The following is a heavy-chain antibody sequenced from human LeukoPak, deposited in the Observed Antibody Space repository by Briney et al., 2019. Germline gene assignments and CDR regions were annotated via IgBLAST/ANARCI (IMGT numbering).Heavy chain of an antibody. J-gene: IGHJ3*02. CDR1: GFTFDDYA. D-gene: IGHD6-13*01. CDR3: AKDKGSSWYPYDAFDI. V-gene: IGHV3-9*03. Sequence: GGSLRLSCAASGFTFDDYAMHWVRQAPGKGLEWASGISWNSGSIGYADSVKGRFTISRDNAKNSLYLQMNSLRAEDMALYYCAKDKGSSWYPYDAFDIWGQGTMVTVSS. CDR2: ISWNSGSI.